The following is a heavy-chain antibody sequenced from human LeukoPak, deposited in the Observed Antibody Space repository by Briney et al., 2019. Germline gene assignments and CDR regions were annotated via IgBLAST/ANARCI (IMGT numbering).Heavy chain of an antibody. CDR3: ARGPPPGATAYGVVDS. V-gene: IGHV4-34*01. D-gene: IGHD3-16*01. Sequence: PSETLSLTCAVYGESFSEYYWMWIRQPAGKGLEWIGEINHVGSANYNPSLKSRVAISVDTSKNQFFLKLNSVTAADTAVYYCARGPPPGATAYGVVDSWGQETLVTVSS. J-gene: IGHJ5*01. CDR1: GESFSEYY. CDR2: INHVGSA.